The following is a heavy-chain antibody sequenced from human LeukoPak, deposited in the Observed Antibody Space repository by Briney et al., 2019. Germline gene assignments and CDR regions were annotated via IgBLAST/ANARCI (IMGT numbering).Heavy chain of an antibody. V-gene: IGHV1-2*02. CDR2: INPNSGDT. CDR3: AREVYGDSSFDY. D-gene: IGHD4-17*01. Sequence: ASVKVSCKTSGYSFSDNYMHWVRQAPGQGLEWMGWINPNSGDTNYAQKFQGRATMTRDASISTVYLELSRLRSDDTAVYYCAREVYGDSSFDYWGQGTLATVSS. J-gene: IGHJ4*02. CDR1: GYSFSDNY.